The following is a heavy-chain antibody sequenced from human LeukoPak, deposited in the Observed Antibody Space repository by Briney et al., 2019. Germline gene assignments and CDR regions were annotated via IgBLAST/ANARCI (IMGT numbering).Heavy chain of an antibody. CDR3: ARVLSDYGDYGLGY. J-gene: IGHJ4*02. V-gene: IGHV3-48*03. CDR2: ISSSGSTI. D-gene: IGHD4-17*01. Sequence: SGGSLRLSCAASGFTFSSYEMNWVRQAPGKGLGWVSYISSSGSTIYYADSVKGRFTISRDNAKNSLYLQMNSLRAEDTAVYYCARVLSDYGDYGLGYWGQGTLVTVSS. CDR1: GFTFSSYE.